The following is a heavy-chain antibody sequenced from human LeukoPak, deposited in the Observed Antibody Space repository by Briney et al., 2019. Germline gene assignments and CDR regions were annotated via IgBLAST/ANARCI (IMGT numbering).Heavy chain of an antibody. V-gene: IGHV3-74*01. Sequence: PGGSLRLSCAASGLTFSGYWMHWVRQAPGKGLVRVSRINSEGSSTSYADSVKGRFTISRDNAKSTLYLQMNSLRAEDTAVYFCARVGYSYGYDYWGQGTLVTVSS. CDR2: INSEGSST. CDR3: ARVGYSYGYDY. J-gene: IGHJ4*02. CDR1: GLTFSGYW. D-gene: IGHD5-18*01.